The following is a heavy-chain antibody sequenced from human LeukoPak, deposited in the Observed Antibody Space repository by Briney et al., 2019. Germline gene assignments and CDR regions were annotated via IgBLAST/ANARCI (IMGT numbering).Heavy chain of an antibody. CDR3: ARNAGSYFEFVP. CDR1: GYAFSTYG. D-gene: IGHD1-26*01. Sequence: ASVKVSCKTSGYAFSTYGLSWVRQAPGQGLEWMGWISGNSGKTHYAQKFQDRVTLTTDTSSTTAFMGLRSLRSDDTAMYYCARNAGSYFEFVPWGQGTLVTVSS. J-gene: IGHJ5*02. V-gene: IGHV1-18*01. CDR2: ISGNSGKT.